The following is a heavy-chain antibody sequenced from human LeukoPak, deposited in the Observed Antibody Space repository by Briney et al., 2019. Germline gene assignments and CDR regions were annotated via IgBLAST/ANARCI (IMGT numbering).Heavy chain of an antibody. CDR1: GYTFTSYG. Sequence: GASVTVSCKASGYTFTSYGITWVRQAPGKGVGGLGWIKPNSGGTNYAQKFQGRVTMTRDTSISTAYMELSRLRSDDTAVYYCARLGGGRLKSSLYYWGQGTLVTVPS. CDR2: IKPNSGGT. J-gene: IGHJ4*02. V-gene: IGHV1-2*02. D-gene: IGHD4-23*01. CDR3: ARLGGGRLKSSLYY.